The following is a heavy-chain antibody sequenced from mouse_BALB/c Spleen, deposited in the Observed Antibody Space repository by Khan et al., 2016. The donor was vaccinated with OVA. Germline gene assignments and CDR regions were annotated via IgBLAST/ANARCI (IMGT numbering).Heavy chain of an antibody. CDR3: ARRYDFFAY. CDR1: GYSFTLYY. V-gene: IGHV1-26*01. Sequence: EVQLQESGPDLVKPGASVKISCKASGYSFTLYYMTWVKQSLGKSLEWIGRVNPNTGGSDYNQEFKGKAILTVDKSSNTAYMELHSLTCEDSAVYYWARRYDFFAYWGQGTLVTVSA. CDR2: VNPNTGGS. D-gene: IGHD2-14*01. J-gene: IGHJ3*01.